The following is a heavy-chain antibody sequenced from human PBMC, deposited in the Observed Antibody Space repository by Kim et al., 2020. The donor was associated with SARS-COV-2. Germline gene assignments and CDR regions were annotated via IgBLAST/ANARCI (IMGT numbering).Heavy chain of an antibody. J-gene: IGHJ6*03. CDR3: AKERITIFVLDYMDV. Sequence: GGSLRLSCAASGFTFSSYGMHWVRQAPGKGLEWVAVISYDGSNKYYADSVKGRFTISRDNSKNTLYPQMNSLRAEDTAVYYCAKERITIFVLDYMDVWGKGTTVTVSS. CDR2: ISYDGSNK. V-gene: IGHV3-30*18. D-gene: IGHD3-3*01. CDR1: GFTFSSYG.